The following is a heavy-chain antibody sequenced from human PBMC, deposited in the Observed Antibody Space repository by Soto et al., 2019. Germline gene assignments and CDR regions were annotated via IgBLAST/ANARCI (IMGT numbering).Heavy chain of an antibody. V-gene: IGHV3-9*01. Sequence: EVQLVESGGGLVQPGRSLRLSCAASGFTFGDYAMQWVRQAPGKGLEWVSAISWNSGSIDYADSVKGRFTISRDNAKNSLYPQMNSLRAEDTALYYCAKSHTTSGWYVTTDYWGQGTRVTVSS. CDR1: GFTFGDYA. CDR2: ISWNSGSI. CDR3: AKSHTTSGWYVTTDY. D-gene: IGHD6-19*01. J-gene: IGHJ4*02.